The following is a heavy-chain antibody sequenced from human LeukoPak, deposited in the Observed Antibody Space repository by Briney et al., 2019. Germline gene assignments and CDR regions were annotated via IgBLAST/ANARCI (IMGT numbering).Heavy chain of an antibody. Sequence: PGGSLRLSCAASGFAFNTYAMSWVRQAPGRGLEWVSISIGTGGTTDYADSVKGRFTISKDLSKNTLYLQMNSLRVEDTAIYYCAKDRVPDGRYSIDYWGQGTLVTVSS. V-gene: IGHV3-23*01. CDR3: AKDRVPDGRYSIDY. CDR2: SIGTGGTT. D-gene: IGHD3-16*02. J-gene: IGHJ4*02. CDR1: GFAFNTYA.